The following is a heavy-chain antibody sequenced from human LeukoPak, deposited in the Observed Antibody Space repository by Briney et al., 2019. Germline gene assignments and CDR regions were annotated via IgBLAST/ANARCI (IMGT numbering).Heavy chain of an antibody. CDR2: IYTSGST. CDR1: GGSFSGHY. CDR3: ARGSGSTGTTGQIDY. D-gene: IGHD1-7*01. Sequence: PSETLSLTCGVYGGSFSGHYWSWIRQPAGKGLEWIGRIYTSGSTNYNPSLKSRVTMSVDTSKNQFSLKLSSVTAADTAVYYCARGSGSTGTTGQIDYWGQGTLVTVSS. V-gene: IGHV4-59*10. J-gene: IGHJ4*02.